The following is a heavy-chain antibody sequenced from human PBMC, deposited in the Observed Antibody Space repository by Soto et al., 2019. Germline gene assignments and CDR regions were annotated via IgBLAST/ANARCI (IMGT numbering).Heavy chain of an antibody. D-gene: IGHD2-15*01. Sequence: QLQLQESGPGLVKPSETLSLTCTVSGGSISSSSYYWGWIRQPPGKGLEWIGSIYYSGSTYYNPSLKGRFTIAVDTSKNQFSLKLSSVTAADTAVYYCARVDYYSYGMDVWGQGTTVTVSS. CDR1: GGSISSSSYY. J-gene: IGHJ6*02. CDR3: ARVDYYSYGMDV. CDR2: IYYSGST. V-gene: IGHV4-39*01.